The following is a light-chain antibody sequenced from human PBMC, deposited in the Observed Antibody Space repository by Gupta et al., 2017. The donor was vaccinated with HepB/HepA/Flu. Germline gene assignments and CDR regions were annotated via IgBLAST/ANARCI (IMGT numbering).Light chain of an antibody. CDR1: SSDGGRYNL. V-gene: IGLV2-23*01. J-gene: IGLJ2*01. Sequence: QSAMPQPASVSGSPGQSITISCTGNSSDGGRYNLVSCSPQHPGTATQLMVLEASTPALGVPNRFSGSKSGNTASITIAGLQAEDGADYYCCSDAGSSNHVVFGGGTKLTVL. CDR2: EAS. CDR3: CSDAGSSNHVV.